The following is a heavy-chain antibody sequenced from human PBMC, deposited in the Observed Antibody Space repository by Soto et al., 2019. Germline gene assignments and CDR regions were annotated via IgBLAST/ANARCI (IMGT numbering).Heavy chain of an antibody. V-gene: IGHV3-7*01. CDR1: GFTFGSYW. J-gene: IGHJ4*02. CDR2: IKQDGSEK. CDR3: ARWQQLETRFDY. D-gene: IGHD6-13*01. Sequence: LRLSCAASGFTFGSYWMSWVRQAPGKGLEWVANIKQDGSEKYYVDSVKGRFTISRDNAKNSLYLQMNSLRAEDTAVYYCARWQQLETRFDYWGQGTLVTVSS.